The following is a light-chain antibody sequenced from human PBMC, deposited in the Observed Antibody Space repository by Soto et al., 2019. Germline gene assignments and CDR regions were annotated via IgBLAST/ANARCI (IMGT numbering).Light chain of an antibody. CDR3: QQYYSYRT. J-gene: IGKJ1*01. V-gene: IGKV1-5*01. CDR1: QSITNG. Sequence: LFSSPGERATRXCRASQSITNGLAWYQQKPGKAPKLLIYGASTLESGVPSRFSGSGSGTDFTLTISCLQSEEFATYYCQQYYSYRTFGQGTKVDIK. CDR2: GAS.